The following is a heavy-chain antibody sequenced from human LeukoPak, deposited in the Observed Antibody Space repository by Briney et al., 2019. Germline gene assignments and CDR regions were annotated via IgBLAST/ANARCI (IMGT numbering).Heavy chain of an antibody. CDR2: IIPIFGTA. V-gene: IGHV1-69*13. CDR1: GGTFSSYA. J-gene: IGHJ5*02. Sequence: SVKVSVMASGGTFSSYAISWVRQAPGQGLEWMGGIIPIFGTANYAQKFQGRVTITADESTSTAYMELSSLRSEDTAVYYCARDTGDLEEYNWFDPWGQGTLVTVSS. D-gene: IGHD1-14*01. CDR3: ARDTGDLEEYNWFDP.